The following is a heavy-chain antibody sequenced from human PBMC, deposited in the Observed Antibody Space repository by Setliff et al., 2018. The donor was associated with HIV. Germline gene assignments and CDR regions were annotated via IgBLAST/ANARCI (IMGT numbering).Heavy chain of an antibody. CDR2: INHTGST. V-gene: IGHV4-34*01. Sequence: SETLSLTCAVFGESVSGYYWSWIRQPPGKGLEWIGEINHTGSTNYNPSLKSRVTISVDTSKNQFSLKLSSVTAADTAVHYCARDRSNWNYGKNYMDVWGKGTTVTVSS. J-gene: IGHJ6*03. D-gene: IGHD1-7*01. CDR1: GESVSGYY. CDR3: ARDRSNWNYGKNYMDV.